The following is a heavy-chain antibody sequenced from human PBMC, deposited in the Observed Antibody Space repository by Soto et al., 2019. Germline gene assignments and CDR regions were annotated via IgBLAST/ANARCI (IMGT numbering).Heavy chain of an antibody. Sequence: QVQLVESGGGVVQPGRSLRLSCAASGFTFSSYAMHWVRQAPGKGLEWVAVISYDGSNKYYADSVKDRFTISRDNSKNTLYLQKNSLRAEDTAVYYCARASYSGSYYFDYWGQGTLVTVSS. CDR1: GFTFSSYA. CDR3: ARASYSGSYYFDY. D-gene: IGHD1-26*01. V-gene: IGHV3-30-3*01. J-gene: IGHJ4*02. CDR2: ISYDGSNK.